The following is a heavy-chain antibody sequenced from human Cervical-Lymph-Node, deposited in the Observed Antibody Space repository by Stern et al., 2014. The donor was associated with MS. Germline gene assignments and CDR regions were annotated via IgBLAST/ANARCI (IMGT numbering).Heavy chain of an antibody. Sequence: VQLMESGAEVKKPGESVKISCKLSGDSFTIYYIAWVRQMPGQGLEWMGVIYPYDSSATFTPSFEGQVTIAADKSITTSYLQWGSLRASDTAVYYCARYVLGFDYWGQGTLVTVSS. V-gene: IGHV5-51*03. CDR2: IYPYDSSA. CDR3: ARYVLGFDY. D-gene: IGHD7-27*01. CDR1: GDSFTIYY. J-gene: IGHJ4*02.